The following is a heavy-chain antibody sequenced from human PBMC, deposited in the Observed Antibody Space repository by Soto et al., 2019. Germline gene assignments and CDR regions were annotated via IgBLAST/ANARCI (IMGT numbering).Heavy chain of an antibody. Sequence: PGGSLRLSCAASGFTFSSYAMSLVRQAPGKGLEWVSAISGSGGSTYYADSVKGRFTISRDNSRNTLYLQMNSLRAEDTAVYYYAKGKGSSSWREKLWYYYYNMAVWGKGPTVTVSS. CDR2: ISGSGGST. D-gene: IGHD6-13*01. V-gene: IGHV3-23*01. J-gene: IGHJ6*03. CDR1: GFTFSSYA. CDR3: AKGKGSSSWREKLWYYYYNMAV.